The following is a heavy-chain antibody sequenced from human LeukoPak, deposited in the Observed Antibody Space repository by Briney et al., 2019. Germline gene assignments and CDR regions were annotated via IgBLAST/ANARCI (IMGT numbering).Heavy chain of an antibody. D-gene: IGHD3-22*01. CDR3: AKDDTIYYYDSSGYYPFDY. CDR2: ISGSGGST. Sequence: GGSLRLSCAAPGFTFSSYAMSWVRQAPGKGLEWVSPISGSGGSTYYADSVKGRFTISRDNSKNTLYLQMKSLRAEDTAVYYCAKDDTIYYYDSSGYYPFDYWGQGTLVTVSS. CDR1: GFTFSSYA. V-gene: IGHV3-23*01. J-gene: IGHJ4*02.